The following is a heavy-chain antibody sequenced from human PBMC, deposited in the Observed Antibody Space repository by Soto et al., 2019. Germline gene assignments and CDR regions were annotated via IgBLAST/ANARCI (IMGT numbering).Heavy chain of an antibody. J-gene: IGHJ4*02. D-gene: IGHD2-15*01. CDR1: GYTFTSYG. Sequence: QVQLVQSGAEVKKPGASVKVSCKASGYTFTSYGISWVRQAPGQGLEWMGWISAYNGNTNYAQKLQGRVTMTTDTSTSTAYMELRSLRSDDTAVYYCARADIVVVVAAQGHVDYWGQGTLVTVSS. V-gene: IGHV1-18*01. CDR3: ARADIVVVVAAQGHVDY. CDR2: ISAYNGNT.